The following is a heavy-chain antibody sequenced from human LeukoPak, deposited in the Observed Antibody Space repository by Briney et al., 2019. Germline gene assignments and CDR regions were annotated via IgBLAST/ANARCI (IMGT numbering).Heavy chain of an antibody. V-gene: IGHV4-39*07. D-gene: IGHD6-6*01. CDR3: ARDLVSSSSYFDP. CDR2: IYYSGNT. CDR1: GGSIRDTTYY. J-gene: IGHJ5*02. Sequence: PSETLSLTCTVSGGSIRDTTYYWGWIRQPPGKGLEWIGSIYYSGNTYYNPSLMSRVTISVDTSKNQFSLNLSSVTAADTAVYYCARDLVSSSSYFDPWGQGTLVTVSS.